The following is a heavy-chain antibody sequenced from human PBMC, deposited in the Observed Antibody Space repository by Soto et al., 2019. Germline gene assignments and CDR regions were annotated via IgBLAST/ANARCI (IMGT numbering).Heavy chain of an antibody. J-gene: IGHJ4*02. D-gene: IGHD5-12*01. Sequence: ASVKVSCKASGGTFSSYTISWVRQAPGQGLEWMGRIIPILGIANYAQKFQGRVTITADKSTSTAYMELSSLRSEDTAVYYCARVWFTEYSGYDGPGAFYWWGQGTLVTVSS. CDR1: GGTFSSYT. CDR3: ARVWFTEYSGYDGPGAFYW. V-gene: IGHV1-69*02. CDR2: IIPILGIA.